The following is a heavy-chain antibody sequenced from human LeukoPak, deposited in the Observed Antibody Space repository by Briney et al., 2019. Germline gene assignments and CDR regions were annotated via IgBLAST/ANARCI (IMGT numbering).Heavy chain of an antibody. J-gene: IGHJ6*03. Sequence: PSETLPLTCTVSGGSISSYYCSWIRQPAGKGLEWIGRIYTTGSTNYTPSLNSRVTMSVDTSKNQFSLRLSSVTAADTAVYYCARSAKLRVYYYYMDVWGKGTTVTVSS. CDR2: IYTTGST. D-gene: IGHD1-26*01. V-gene: IGHV4-4*07. CDR1: GGSISSYY. CDR3: ARSAKLRVYYYYMDV.